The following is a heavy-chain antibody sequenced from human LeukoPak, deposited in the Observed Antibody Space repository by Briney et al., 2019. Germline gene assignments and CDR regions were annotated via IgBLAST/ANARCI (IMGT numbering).Heavy chain of an antibody. CDR2: INPNSGVT. V-gene: IGHV1-2*02. CDR1: GYTFTGYY. D-gene: IGHD2-2*01. J-gene: IGHJ6*02. Sequence: SETVSCKASGYTFTGYYMQWVRPAPGQGLEWMGWINPNSGVTNYAQKVEGRVTMTRHTSIRTAYMELSRLRSDDTAVYFCARDHCVSSGCYEDYYYGMDVWGRGTTVTVSS. CDR3: ARDHCVSSGCYEDYYYGMDV.